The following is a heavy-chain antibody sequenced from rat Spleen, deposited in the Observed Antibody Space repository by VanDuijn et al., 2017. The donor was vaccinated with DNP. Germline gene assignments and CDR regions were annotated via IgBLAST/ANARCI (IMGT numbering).Heavy chain of an antibody. J-gene: IGHJ2*01. Sequence: EVQLVESGGGLVQPGRSLRLSCAASGFTFSDYAMAWVRQAPTKGLDWVATISNTGDSTYYRDSVKGRFTISRDNGESSLYLQMNSLWSEDTATYYCTRGSSLPGYLDYWGQGVLVTVSS. D-gene: IGHD1-4*01. V-gene: IGHV5-17*01. CDR2: ISNTGDST. CDR1: GFTFSDYA. CDR3: TRGSSLPGYLDY.